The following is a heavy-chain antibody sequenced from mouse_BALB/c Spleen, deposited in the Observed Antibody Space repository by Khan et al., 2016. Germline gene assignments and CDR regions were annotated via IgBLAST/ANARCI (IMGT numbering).Heavy chain of an antibody. Sequence: EVELVESGGDLVKPGGSLKVSCAASGFTFSSYVMSWVRQTPEKRLEWVASISSDGSAYYPDSVKGRFTIPRDNAKNILYLQMNSLRSEDTAMYYCTRGGYYYGTGYDYFDYWGRGTTLPVSS. CDR1: GFTFSSYV. V-gene: IGHV5-6-5*01. CDR3: TRGGYYYGTGYDYFDY. J-gene: IGHJ2*01. CDR2: ISSDGSA. D-gene: IGHD1-1*01.